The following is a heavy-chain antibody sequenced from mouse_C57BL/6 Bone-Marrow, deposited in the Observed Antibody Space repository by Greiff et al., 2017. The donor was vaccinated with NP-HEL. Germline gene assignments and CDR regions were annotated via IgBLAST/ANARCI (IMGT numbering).Heavy chain of an antibody. CDR2: INPSNGGT. Sequence: QVQLQQPGTELVKPGPSVKLSCKASGYTFTSYWMHWVKQRPGQGLEWIGNINPSNGGTNYNEKFKSKATLTVDKSSSTAYMQLSSLTSEDSAVYYCARGDYYGSSYLAWFAYWGQGTLVTVSA. J-gene: IGHJ3*01. CDR1: GYTFTSYW. D-gene: IGHD1-1*01. CDR3: ARGDYYGSSYLAWFAY. V-gene: IGHV1-53*01.